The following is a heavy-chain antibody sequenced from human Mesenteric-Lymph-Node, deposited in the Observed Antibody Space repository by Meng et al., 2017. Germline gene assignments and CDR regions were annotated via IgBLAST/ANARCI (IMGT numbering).Heavy chain of an antibody. D-gene: IGHD6-13*01. Sequence: SETLSLTCTVSGYSISSGYYWGWIRQPAGKGLEWIGHIYSSGSTNCNPSLKSRVTISVDTSRNQFSLKLNSVTAADTAVYYCARDGGSWYGKYYGMDVWGQGTTVTVSS. J-gene: IGHJ6*02. CDR1: GYSISSGYY. CDR2: IYSSGST. CDR3: ARDGGSWYGKYYGMDV. V-gene: IGHV4-61*09.